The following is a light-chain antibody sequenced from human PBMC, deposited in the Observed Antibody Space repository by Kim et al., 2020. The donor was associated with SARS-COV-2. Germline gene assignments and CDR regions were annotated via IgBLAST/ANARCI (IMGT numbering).Light chain of an antibody. J-gene: IGKJ4*01. Sequence: DIQLTQSPSSLSASLGDRVTITCQANQDIVNYMSWYHQKPGKAPKLLISDTSKVQTGVPSRFSGRGSGTHFTFTISSLQPEDVGTYYCQEYDYLSPTFGGGTKVEIK. CDR2: DTS. V-gene: IGKV1-33*01. CDR3: QEYDYLSPT. CDR1: QDIVNY.